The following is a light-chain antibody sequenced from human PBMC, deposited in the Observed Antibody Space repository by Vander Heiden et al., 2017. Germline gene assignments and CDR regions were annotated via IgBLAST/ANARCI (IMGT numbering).Light chain of an antibody. CDR2: GAS. CDR1: QSFLDSHNNRNY. V-gene: IGKV4-1*01. Sequence: DLAMTQVSDSLVVSLGERATVNYKASQSFLDSHNNRNYLAWYQQKPGQPPKLLIYGASSRECGVPDRFSGSGSGTDFTLTISSLQAEDVAVYYCQQNYSTPWTFGQGTKVEIK. J-gene: IGKJ1*01. CDR3: QQNYSTPWT.